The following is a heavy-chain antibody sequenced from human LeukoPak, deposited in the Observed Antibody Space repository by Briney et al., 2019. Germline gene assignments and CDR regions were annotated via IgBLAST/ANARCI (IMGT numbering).Heavy chain of an antibody. D-gene: IGHD4-11*01. CDR1: GFTLSKYG. V-gene: IGHV3-33*06. CDR3: AKDAQRGFDYSNSLEH. CDR2: IWSYATNQ. J-gene: IGHJ4*02. Sequence: SGGSLRLSCAASGFTLSKYGMQWGREGPGKGAEWVAGIWSYATNQYYADSVKGRFTISRDNFKKTLSLQMNSLRVEDTAVYYCAKDAQRGFDYSNSLEHWGQGVLVTVSS.